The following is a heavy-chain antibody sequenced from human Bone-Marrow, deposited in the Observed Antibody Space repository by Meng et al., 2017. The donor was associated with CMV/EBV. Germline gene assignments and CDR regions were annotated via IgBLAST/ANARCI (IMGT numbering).Heavy chain of an antibody. J-gene: IGHJ4*02. Sequence: ASVKVSCKTSGYNFYKFQIDWVRQAPGQGLERVGWSGGSSYVQDLQGRVTMIQDAPTTTAYMELMNLRSGGTAVYYCARGPNYYDNSGYYSLFDYWGQGTLVTVPQ. D-gene: IGHD3-22*01. CDR3: ARGPNYYDNSGYYSLFDY. CDR1: GYNFYKFQ. V-gene: IGHV1-18*01. CDR2: SGGS.